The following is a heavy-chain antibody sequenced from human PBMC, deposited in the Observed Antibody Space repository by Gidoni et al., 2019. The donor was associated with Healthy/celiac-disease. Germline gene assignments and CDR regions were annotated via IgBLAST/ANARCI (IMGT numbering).Heavy chain of an antibody. CDR2: IYYSGST. Sequence: QLQLQESGPGLVKPSATLSLTCTVSGGSISSSSYYWGWICQPPGKGLEWIGSIYYSGSTYYNPSLKSRVTISVDTSKNQFSLKLSSVTAADTAVYYCARLEAYYDFWSGPGWDYWGQGTLVTVSS. CDR1: GGSISSSSYY. CDR3: ARLEAYYDFWSGPGWDY. J-gene: IGHJ4*02. D-gene: IGHD3-3*01. V-gene: IGHV4-39*01.